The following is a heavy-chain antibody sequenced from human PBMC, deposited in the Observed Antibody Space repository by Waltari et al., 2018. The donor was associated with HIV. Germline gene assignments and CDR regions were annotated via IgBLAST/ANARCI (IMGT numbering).Heavy chain of an antibody. CDR1: GFTFSSYS. CDR3: ASTIVVVPAAMTGWSAEYFQH. Sequence: EVQLVMPGGGLVKPGCSLRLPCVAFGFTFSSYSMNWVRQAPGKGLEWVSSISSSSSYIYYADSVKGRFTISRDNAKNSLYLQMNSLRAEDTAVYYCASTIVVVPAAMTGWSAEYFQHWGQGTLVTVS. J-gene: IGHJ1*01. V-gene: IGHV3-21*01. D-gene: IGHD2-2*01. CDR2: ISSSSSYI.